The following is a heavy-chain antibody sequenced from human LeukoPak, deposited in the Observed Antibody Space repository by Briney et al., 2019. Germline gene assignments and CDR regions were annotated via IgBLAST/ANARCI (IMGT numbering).Heavy chain of an antibody. Sequence: GGSLRLSCAASGFTFSDYSMNWVRQAPGKGLEWVSYISSTSSSSIYYADSVKGRFTISRDNAKNSLYLQMNSLRDEDTAVYYCARELAMAVWGQGTLVTVSS. J-gene: IGHJ4*02. CDR3: ARELAMAV. V-gene: IGHV3-48*02. D-gene: IGHD5-18*01. CDR2: ISSTSSSSI. CDR1: GFTFSDYS.